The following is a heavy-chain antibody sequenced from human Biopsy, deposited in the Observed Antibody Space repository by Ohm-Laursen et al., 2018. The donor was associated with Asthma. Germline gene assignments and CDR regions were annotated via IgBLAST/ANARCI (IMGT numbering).Heavy chain of an antibody. J-gene: IGHJ3*01. Sequence: ASVKVSCKVSGYNFISFAIHWVRQAPGQRLEWMGWVSTGNGDTKYSQKFQGRVTITRDTSASTAYMELRSLRSEDTATYYCARTYYDFLTGQVKDVFGAWGQGTMVTVSS. D-gene: IGHD3-9*01. CDR1: GYNFISFA. V-gene: IGHV1-3*04. CDR2: VSTGNGDT. CDR3: ARTYYDFLTGQVKDVFGA.